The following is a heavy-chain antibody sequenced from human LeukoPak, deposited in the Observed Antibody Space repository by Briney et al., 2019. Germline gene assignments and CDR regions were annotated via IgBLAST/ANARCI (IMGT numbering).Heavy chain of an antibody. V-gene: IGHV4-31*03. D-gene: IGHD2-15*01. CDR3: ANHCSGGTCYRYYFDH. CDR2: IYYTGST. J-gene: IGHJ4*02. CDR1: GASISSGGYY. Sequence: PSQTLSLTCTVSGASISSGGYYWSWLRQHPAKGLEWIGYIYYTGSTYYNPSLKSRVTMPVDTSKNQFSLTLSSVTAADTGVYYCANHCSGGTCYRYYFDHWGQGTLVTVSA.